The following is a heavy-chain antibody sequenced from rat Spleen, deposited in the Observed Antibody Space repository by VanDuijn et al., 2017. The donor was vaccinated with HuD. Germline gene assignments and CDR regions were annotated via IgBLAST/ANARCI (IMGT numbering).Heavy chain of an antibody. J-gene: IGHJ2*01. CDR2: ISPSGGST. CDR1: GFTFCNYG. V-gene: IGHV5-19*01. D-gene: IGHD1-11*01. Sequence: EVQLVESGGGLVQPGRSLKLSCAASGFTFCNYGMHWIRQAPTKGLEWVASISPSGGSTYYRDSVKGRFTISRDNAKSTLYLQMDSLRSEDTATYYCATDRATEGIGDYWGQGVMVTVSS. CDR3: ATDRATEGIGDY.